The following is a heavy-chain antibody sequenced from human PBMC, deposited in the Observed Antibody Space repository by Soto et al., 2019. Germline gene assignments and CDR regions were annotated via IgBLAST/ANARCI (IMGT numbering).Heavy chain of an antibody. J-gene: IGHJ4*02. CDR3: AKGYSSSWYKTLDY. CDR1: GGSISSSNW. Sequence: SETLSLTCAVSGGSISSSNWWSWVRQPPGKGLEWIGEIYHSGSTNYNPSLKSRVTISVDKSKNQFSLKLSSVTAADTAVYFCAKGYSSSWYKTLDYWGQGTLVTVSS. D-gene: IGHD6-13*01. V-gene: IGHV4-4*02. CDR2: IYHSGST.